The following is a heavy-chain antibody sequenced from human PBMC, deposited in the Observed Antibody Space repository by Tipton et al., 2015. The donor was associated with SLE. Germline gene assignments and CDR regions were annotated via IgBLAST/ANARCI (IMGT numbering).Heavy chain of an antibody. CDR3: VRVWGGDGYSPGLAFDI. D-gene: IGHD5-24*01. CDR2: IYYSGST. Sequence: TLSLTCTVSGGSISSYYWSWIRQPPGKGLEWIGYIYYSGSTNYNPSLKSRVTISVDTSKNQFSLKLSSVTAADTAVYYCVRVWGGDGYSPGLAFDIWGQGTMVTVSS. J-gene: IGHJ3*02. CDR1: GGSISSYY. V-gene: IGHV4-59*01.